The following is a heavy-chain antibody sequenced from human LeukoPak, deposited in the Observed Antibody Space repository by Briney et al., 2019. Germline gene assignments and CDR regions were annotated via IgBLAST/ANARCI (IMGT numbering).Heavy chain of an antibody. V-gene: IGHV4-38-2*02. CDR1: GYSISSGYY. D-gene: IGHD2-15*01. CDR3: ARDWGFVVAALYYFDY. CDR2: IYHSGSI. Sequence: SETLSLTCAVSGYSISSGYYWGWIRQPPGKGLERIGSIYHSGSIYYNPSLKSRVTISVDTSKNQFSLKLSSVTAADTAVYYCARDWGFVVAALYYFDYWGQGTLVTVSS. J-gene: IGHJ4*02.